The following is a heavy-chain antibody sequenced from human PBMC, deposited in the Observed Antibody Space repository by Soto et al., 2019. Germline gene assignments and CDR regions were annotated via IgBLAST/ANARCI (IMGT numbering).Heavy chain of an antibody. CDR1: GFTFDDYG. D-gene: IGHD6-19*01. CDR2: INWNGGST. CDR3: ARLYSSGWYGPGRY. V-gene: IGHV3-20*04. Sequence: EVQLVESGGGVVRPGGSLRLSCAASGFTFDDYGMSWVRQAPGKGLAWVSGINWNGGSTGYADSVKGRFTISRDNAKNSLYLQMNSLRAEDAALYYCARLYSSGWYGPGRYWGQGTLVTVSS. J-gene: IGHJ4*02.